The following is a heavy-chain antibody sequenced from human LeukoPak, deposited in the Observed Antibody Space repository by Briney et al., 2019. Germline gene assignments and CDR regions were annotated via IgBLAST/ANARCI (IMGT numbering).Heavy chain of an antibody. J-gene: IGHJ4*02. CDR1: GYTFTGYY. CDR3: ARDFGDDSSGTDY. Sequence: ASVTVSCTASGYTFTGYYMHWVRQAPGQGLEWMGRINPNSGGTNYAQKFQGRVTMTRDTSISTAYMELSRLRSDDTAVYYCARDFGDDSSGTDYWGQGTLVTVSS. CDR2: INPNSGGT. D-gene: IGHD3-22*01. V-gene: IGHV1-2*06.